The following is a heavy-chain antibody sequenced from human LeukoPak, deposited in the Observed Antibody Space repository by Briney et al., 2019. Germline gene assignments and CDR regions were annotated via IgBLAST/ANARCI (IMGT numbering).Heavy chain of an antibody. Sequence: SETLSLTCAVYGGSISSSYWSWIRQPPGKGLEWIGHINNSGSTNYNPSLKSRVTISVDTSKKQFSLKLSSVTAADTAVYYCGRVRGSSGSYEYYHYMDVWGKGTTVTISS. V-gene: IGHV4-59*01. CDR2: INNSGST. CDR1: GGSISSSY. J-gene: IGHJ6*03. D-gene: IGHD1-26*01. CDR3: GRVRGSSGSYEYYHYMDV.